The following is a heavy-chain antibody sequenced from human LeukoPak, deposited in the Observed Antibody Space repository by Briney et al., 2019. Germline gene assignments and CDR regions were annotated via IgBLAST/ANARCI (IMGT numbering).Heavy chain of an antibody. D-gene: IGHD3-10*01. CDR2: IIPILGIA. Sequence: GASVKVSCKASGGTFSSYAISWVRQAPGQGLEWMGRIIPILGIANYAQKFQGRVTITADKSTSTAYMELSSLRSEDTAVYYCAREGTPWFGDPAFDYWGQGTLVTVSS. CDR3: AREGTPWFGDPAFDY. J-gene: IGHJ4*02. V-gene: IGHV1-69*04. CDR1: GGTFSSYA.